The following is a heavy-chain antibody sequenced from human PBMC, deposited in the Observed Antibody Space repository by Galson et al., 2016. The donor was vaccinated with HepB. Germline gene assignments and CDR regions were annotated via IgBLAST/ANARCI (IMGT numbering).Heavy chain of an antibody. CDR2: IIPIFGTA. V-gene: IGHV1-69*13. CDR3: ARGLGLRRCYFDY. CDR1: GDTFSSYA. D-gene: IGHD4-17*01. J-gene: IGHJ4*02. Sequence: SVKVSCKASGDTFSSYAINWVRQAPGQGLEWMGGIIPIFGTANYAQKFQGRVTITADDSTSTACMELSSLRSDDTAVYYCARGLGLRRCYFDYWGQGTLVTVSS.